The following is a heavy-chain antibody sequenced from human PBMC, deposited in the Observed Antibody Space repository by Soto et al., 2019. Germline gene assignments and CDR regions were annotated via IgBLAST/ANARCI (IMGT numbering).Heavy chain of an antibody. J-gene: IGHJ4*02. Sequence: GASVKVSCKASGGSFSSYAISWVRQAPGQGLEWMGGIIPIFGTANYAQKFQGRVTITADESTSTAYMELSSLRSEDTAVYYCARCFRIAAAGTIIAYFWGQGTLVTVSS. V-gene: IGHV1-69*13. CDR3: ARCFRIAAAGTIIAYF. CDR1: GGSFSSYA. CDR2: IIPIFGTA. D-gene: IGHD6-13*01.